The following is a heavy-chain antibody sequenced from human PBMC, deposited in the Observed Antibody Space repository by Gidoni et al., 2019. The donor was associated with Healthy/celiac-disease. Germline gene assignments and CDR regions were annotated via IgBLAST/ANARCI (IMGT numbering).Heavy chain of an antibody. CDR2: ISSSSSTI. V-gene: IGHV3-48*01. D-gene: IGHD4-4*01. CDR3: ARDGWDYSFYYGMDV. CDR1: GFTFSSYS. Sequence: EVQLVESGGGLVQPGGSLRLSCAASGFTFSSYSMNWVRQAPGKGLEWVSYISSSSSTIYYADSVKGRFTISRDNAKNSLYLQMNSLRAEDTAVYYCARDGWDYSFYYGMDVWGQGTTVTVSS. J-gene: IGHJ6*02.